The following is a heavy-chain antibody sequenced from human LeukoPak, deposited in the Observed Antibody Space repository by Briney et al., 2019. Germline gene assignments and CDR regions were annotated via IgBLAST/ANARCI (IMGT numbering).Heavy chain of an antibody. CDR2: ISSSSSTI. J-gene: IGHJ4*02. Sequence: QPGGSLRLSCAASGFTFSSYSMNWVRQAPGKGLEWVSYISSSSSTIYYADSVQGRFTVSRDNSKKTLYLQMHSLRDEDTAIYYCAKHYGDYFLDFWGQGTLVTVSS. V-gene: IGHV3-48*02. CDR3: AKHYGDYFLDF. CDR1: GFTFSSYS. D-gene: IGHD4-17*01.